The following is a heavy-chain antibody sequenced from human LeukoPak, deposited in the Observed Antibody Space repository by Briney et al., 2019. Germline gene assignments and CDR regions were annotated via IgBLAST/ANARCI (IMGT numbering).Heavy chain of an antibody. CDR3: ATLRYPDRGGGMDV. J-gene: IGHJ6*02. D-gene: IGHD3-9*01. V-gene: IGHV4-59*08. CDR1: GGSISSYY. CDR2: IYYSGST. Sequence: APETLSLTCTVSGGSISSYYWSWIRQPPGKGLEWIGYIYYSGSTNYNPSLKSRVTISVDTSKNQFSLKLSSVTAADTAVYYCATLRYPDRGGGMDVWGQGTTVTVSS.